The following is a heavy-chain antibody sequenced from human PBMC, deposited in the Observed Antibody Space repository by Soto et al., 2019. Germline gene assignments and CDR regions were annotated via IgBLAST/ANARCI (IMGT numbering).Heavy chain of an antibody. D-gene: IGHD1-26*01. CDR3: VRSQGAEASRDVFDM. CDR1: GFSMRITDMR. Sequence: PKQTLTLTYPLPGFSMRITDMRLNLVRQSPGRAPEWLARIDGDDDKFYSPSLMTRLSISKDTSKNQVVLTMTNMDPVDTATYFCVRSQGAEASRDVFDMWGQGTVVTVSS. CDR2: IDGDDDK. V-gene: IGHV2-70*04. J-gene: IGHJ3*02.